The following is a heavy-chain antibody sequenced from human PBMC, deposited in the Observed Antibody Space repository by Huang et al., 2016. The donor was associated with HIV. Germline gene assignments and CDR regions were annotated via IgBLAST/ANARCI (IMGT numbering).Heavy chain of an antibody. Sequence: QVQLVQSGAEVKKPGSSVKVSCKASGGSFRNFAIGWVRQAPGQGLEWWGVIIPTLGTANYAEKVQGRGSIIADESTRTAYMELSSLRSEDTAVYYCATVDYYDTSGPQRGYFDNWGQGTLVTVSS. CDR2: IIPTLGTA. CDR3: ATVDYYDTSGPQRGYFDN. D-gene: IGHD3-22*01. CDR1: GGSFRNFA. J-gene: IGHJ4*02. V-gene: IGHV1-69*01.